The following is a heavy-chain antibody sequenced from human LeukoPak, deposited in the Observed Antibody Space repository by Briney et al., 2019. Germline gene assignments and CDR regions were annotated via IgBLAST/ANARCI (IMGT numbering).Heavy chain of an antibody. CDR3: ARQQDRAMVTSWYFDL. V-gene: IGHV4-59*08. D-gene: IGHD5-18*01. Sequence: SETLSLTCTVSGGSISSYYWSWIRQPPGKGLEWIGYIYYSGSTNYNPSLKSRVTISVDTSKNQFSLKLSSVTAADTAVYYCARQQDRAMVTSWYFDLWGRGTLVTVSS. CDR1: GGSISSYY. J-gene: IGHJ2*01. CDR2: IYYSGST.